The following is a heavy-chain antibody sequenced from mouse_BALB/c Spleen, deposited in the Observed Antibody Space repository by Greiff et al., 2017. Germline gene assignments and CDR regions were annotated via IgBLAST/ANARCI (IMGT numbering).Heavy chain of an antibody. CDR2: ISYDGSN. D-gene: IGHD2-4*01. CDR1: GYSITSDYA. J-gene: IGHJ2*01. V-gene: IGHV3-6*02. CDR3: ARGAIYYDYDY. Sequence: ESGPGLVKPSQSLSLTCTVTGYSITSDYAWNWIRQFPGNKLEWMGYISYDGSNNYNPSLKNRISITRDTSKNQFFLKLNSVTTEDTATYYCARGAIYYDYDYWGQGTTLTVSS.